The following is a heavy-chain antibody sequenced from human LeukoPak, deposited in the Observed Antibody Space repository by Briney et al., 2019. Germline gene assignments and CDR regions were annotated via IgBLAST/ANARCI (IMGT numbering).Heavy chain of an antibody. D-gene: IGHD5-12*01. J-gene: IGHJ4*02. CDR3: AGESGYSGYVGDY. CDR1: GFTFSSYA. V-gene: IGHV3-30-3*01. Sequence: GGSLRLSCAASGFTFSSYAMHWVRQAPGKGLEWVAVISYDGSNKYYADSVKGRFTISRDNSKNTLYLQMNSLRAEDTAVYYCAGESGYSGYVGDYWGQGTLVTVSS. CDR2: ISYDGSNK.